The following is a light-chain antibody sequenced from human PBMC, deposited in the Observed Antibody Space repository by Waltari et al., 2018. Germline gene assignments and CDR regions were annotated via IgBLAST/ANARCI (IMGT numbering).Light chain of an antibody. V-gene: IGKV1-39*01. Sequence: DIQMTQSPLSLSASVVYRVTVMCRASQSVSTHLNWYQHKPGKAPERLVYSASFLETGVPSRFSAGGSGTDFNFTITAVQPEDFATYYCQETYTPPWTFGPGTRLEIK. CDR2: SAS. CDR1: QSVSTH. J-gene: IGKJ1*01. CDR3: QETYTPPWT.